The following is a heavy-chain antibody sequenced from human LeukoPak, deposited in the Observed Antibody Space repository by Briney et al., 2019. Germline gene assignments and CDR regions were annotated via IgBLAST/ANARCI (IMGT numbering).Heavy chain of an antibody. D-gene: IGHD2-2*01. J-gene: IGHJ4*02. Sequence: GGSQRLSCAASGFTFRSYAMSWVRQAPGKGLEWVSGISGSGGITYYPDSVKGRFTISRDNSKNTLYLQMDSLSAEDTAVYYCAKGGLYQQSDYWGQGTLDTVS. CDR1: GFTFRSYA. V-gene: IGHV3-23*01. CDR3: AKGGLYQQSDY. CDR2: ISGSGGIT.